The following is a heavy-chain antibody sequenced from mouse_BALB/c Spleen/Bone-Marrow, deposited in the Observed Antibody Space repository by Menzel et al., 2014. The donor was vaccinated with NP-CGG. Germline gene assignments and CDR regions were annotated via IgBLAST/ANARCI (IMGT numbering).Heavy chain of an antibody. J-gene: IGHJ3*01. CDR3: ARGWLLSWFAY. V-gene: IGHV1S29*02. Sequence: EVKLQESGPELVKPGASVKISCKASGYTFTDYNMHWVKQSHGRSLEWIGYIYPYNGGTGYNQKFKSKATLTVDNSSSTAYTELRSLTSEDSAVYYCARGWLLSWFAYWGQGTLVTVSA. CDR1: GYTFTDYN. D-gene: IGHD2-3*01. CDR2: IYPYNGGT.